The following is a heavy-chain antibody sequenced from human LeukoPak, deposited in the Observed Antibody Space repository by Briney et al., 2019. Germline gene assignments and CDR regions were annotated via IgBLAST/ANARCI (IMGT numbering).Heavy chain of an antibody. V-gene: IGHV3-7*03. CDR3: AREKIAADGSFDY. CDR2: VKQDGSEK. D-gene: IGHD6-13*01. J-gene: IGHJ4*02. CDR1: GFIFSNYW. Sequence: GGSLRLSCAASGFIFSNYWMSWVRQAPGKGLEWVANVKQDGSEKYYVDPVKGRFTISRDNAKNSLYLQMNSLRAEDTAVYYCAREKIAADGSFDYWGQRTLVTVSS.